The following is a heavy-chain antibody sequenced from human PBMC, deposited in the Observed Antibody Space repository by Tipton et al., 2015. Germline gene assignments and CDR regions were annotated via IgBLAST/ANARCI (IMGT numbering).Heavy chain of an antibody. CDR2: IQFSGAT. J-gene: IGHJ4*02. CDR1: SDSINKYY. D-gene: IGHD4-17*01. CDR3: ARGHKNGDSPWDY. V-gene: IGHV4-59*01. Sequence: TLSLTCTVSSDSINKYYWSWIRQPPGKELEWIGYIQFSGATNYNPSLESRVSISVDTSKTQFSLEMRSVTATDTAVYYCARGHKNGDSPWDYWGQGALVTVSS.